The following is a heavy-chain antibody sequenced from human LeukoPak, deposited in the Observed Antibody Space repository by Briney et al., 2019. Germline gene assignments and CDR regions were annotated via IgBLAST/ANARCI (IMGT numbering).Heavy chain of an antibody. V-gene: IGHV5-51*01. D-gene: IGHD2-2*01. CDR3: ARHDQVLDY. CDR1: GSIFSSYW. CDR2: ISPGNSNT. Sequence: GESLKISCKGSGSIFSSYWIGWVRQLPGKGPEWMGIISPGNSNTRYSPSFQGQVTISADKSISTAYLQWSSLKASDTAMYYCARHDQVLDYWGQGTLVTVSS. J-gene: IGHJ4*02.